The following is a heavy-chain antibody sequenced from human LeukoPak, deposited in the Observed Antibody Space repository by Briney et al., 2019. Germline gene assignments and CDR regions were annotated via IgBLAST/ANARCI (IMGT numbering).Heavy chain of an antibody. CDR3: AKDVESYYDILTGYPVFQH. D-gene: IGHD3-9*01. J-gene: IGHJ1*01. V-gene: IGHV3-30*18. CDR2: ISYDGSNK. CDR1: GFTFSSYG. Sequence: GGSLRLSCAASGFTFSSYGMHWVRQAPGKGLEWVAVISYDGSNKYYANSVKGRFTISRDNSKNTLYLQMNSLRAEDTAVYYCAKDVESYYDILTGYPVFQHWGQGTLVTVSS.